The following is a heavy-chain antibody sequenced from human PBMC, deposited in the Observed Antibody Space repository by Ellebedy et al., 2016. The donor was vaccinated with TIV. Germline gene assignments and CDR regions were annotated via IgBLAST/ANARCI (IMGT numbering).Heavy chain of an antibody. CDR3: ARSGGWYPPNDY. D-gene: IGHD6-19*01. CDR1: GDSISGYY. V-gene: IGHV4-59*01. Sequence: MPGGSLRLSCTVSGDSISGYYWSWIRQPPGKGLEWIGYIYSSGSGEYNPSLKSRVTMSVDTSRGQFSLRLNSVTAADTAVYYCARSGGWYPPNDYWGQGTLVTVSS. J-gene: IGHJ4*02. CDR2: IYSSGSG.